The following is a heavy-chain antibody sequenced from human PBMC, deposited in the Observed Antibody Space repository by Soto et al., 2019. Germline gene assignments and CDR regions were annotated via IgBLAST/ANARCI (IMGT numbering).Heavy chain of an antibody. Sequence: GGSLRLSCAASGFTFSSYGMHWVRQAPGKGLEWVAVIWYDGSNKYYADSVKGRFTISRDNSKNTLYLQMNSLRAEDTAVYYCARDFLEWLPPNYYYYGMDVWGQGTTVTVSS. CDR3: ARDFLEWLPPNYYYYGMDV. J-gene: IGHJ6*02. V-gene: IGHV3-33*01. D-gene: IGHD3-3*01. CDR1: GFTFSSYG. CDR2: IWYDGSNK.